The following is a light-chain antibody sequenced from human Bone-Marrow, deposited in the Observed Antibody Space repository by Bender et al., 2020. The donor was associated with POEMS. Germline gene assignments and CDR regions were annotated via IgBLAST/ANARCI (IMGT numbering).Light chain of an antibody. CDR2: EVS. CDR1: TSDVGGYNY. Sequence: QSALTQPRSVSGSPGQSVTISCTGTTSDVGGYNYVSWYQQHPGKAPKLMIYEVSKRPSGVPDRFSGSMSGNTASLTVSGLQAEDEADYHCSSYVGRTLLFGGGTKLTVL. CDR3: SSYVGRTLL. V-gene: IGLV2-11*01. J-gene: IGLJ2*01.